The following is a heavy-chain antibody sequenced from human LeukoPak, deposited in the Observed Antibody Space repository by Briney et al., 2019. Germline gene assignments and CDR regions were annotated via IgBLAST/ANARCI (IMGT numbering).Heavy chain of an antibody. J-gene: IGHJ4*02. D-gene: IGHD6-19*01. CDR3: ARDSSGWSDY. V-gene: IGHV3-48*03. Sequence: GGSLRLSCAASGFTFSSYEMNWVRQAPGKGLEWVSYISSSGSTIYYADSVKGRFTISRDNTKNSLYLQINSLRAEDTAVYYCARDSSGWSDYWGQGTLVTVSS. CDR1: GFTFSSYE. CDR2: ISSSGSTI.